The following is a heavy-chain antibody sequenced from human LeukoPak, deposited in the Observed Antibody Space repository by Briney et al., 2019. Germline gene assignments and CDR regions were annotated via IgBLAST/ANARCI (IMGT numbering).Heavy chain of an antibody. CDR3: VSTATFDH. V-gene: IGHV3-7*05. J-gene: IGHJ4*02. CDR1: GFTFSLYW. D-gene: IGHD5/OR15-5a*01. CDR2: IKQDGSEK. Sequence: GGSLRLSCAASGFTFSLYWMSWVRQAPGKGLEWVANIKQDGSEKYYVDSVKGRFTISRDHARNSLYLQMNSLRAEDTAVYYCVSTATFDHWGQGTLVTVSS.